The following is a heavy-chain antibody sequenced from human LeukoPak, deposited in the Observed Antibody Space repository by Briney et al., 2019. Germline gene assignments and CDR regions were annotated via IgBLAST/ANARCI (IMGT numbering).Heavy chain of an antibody. CDR2: IYYSGST. CDR1: GDSISSYY. CDR3: ARSLYYYGSDSFDI. V-gene: IGHV4-59*01. D-gene: IGHD3-10*01. Sequence: SETLSLTCTVSGDSISSYYWNWIRQPPGKGLEWIGYIYYSGSTNYNPSLKSRVTISVDTSKNQFSLKLSSVTAPDTAVYYCARSLYYYGSDSFDIWGQGTMVTVSS. J-gene: IGHJ3*02.